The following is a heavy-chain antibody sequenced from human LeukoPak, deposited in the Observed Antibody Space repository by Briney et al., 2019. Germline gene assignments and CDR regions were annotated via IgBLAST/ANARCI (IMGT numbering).Heavy chain of an antibody. J-gene: IGHJ6*02. CDR3: TRDLMDYDVSTGLHHYYMDV. V-gene: IGHV3-21*01. CDR2: ISSSSIYI. CDR1: GFTFNGYS. D-gene: IGHD3-9*01. Sequence: GGSLRLSCAASGFTFNGYSMNWVRQAPGKGLEWVSSISSSSIYIHYADSVRGRFTISRDNAKNTLYLQMNTLRVEDTAVYYCTRDLMDYDVSTGLHHYYMDVWGQGTTVTVSS.